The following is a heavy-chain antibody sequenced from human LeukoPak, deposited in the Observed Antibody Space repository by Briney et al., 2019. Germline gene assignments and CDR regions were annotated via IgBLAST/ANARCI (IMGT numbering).Heavy chain of an antibody. D-gene: IGHD2-15*01. CDR1: GFTFSSYS. Sequence: GGSLRLSCAASGFTFSSYSMNWVRQAPGKGLEWVSFISSSGSARNYADSVKGRFTISRDIAKNSLYLQMNSLGDEDTAVYYCARDPPGSPMDVWGQGTTVTVSS. CDR2: ISSSGSAR. V-gene: IGHV3-48*02. J-gene: IGHJ6*02. CDR3: ARDPPGSPMDV.